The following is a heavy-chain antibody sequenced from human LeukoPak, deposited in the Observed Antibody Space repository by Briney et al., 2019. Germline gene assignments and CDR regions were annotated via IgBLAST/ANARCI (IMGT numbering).Heavy chain of an antibody. V-gene: IGHV4-30-4*07. J-gene: IGHJ4*02. CDR3: ARVTQALVMDY. CDR2: IYSSGST. Sequence: SETLSLTCTVSGGSISSVAYSWTWIRQPPGKGLEWIGYIYSSGSTYNNPSLTSRVTISVDTSKNQFSLKLSSVTVADRAVYYCARVTQALVMDYWGQETLVTVSS. CDR1: GGSISSVAYS.